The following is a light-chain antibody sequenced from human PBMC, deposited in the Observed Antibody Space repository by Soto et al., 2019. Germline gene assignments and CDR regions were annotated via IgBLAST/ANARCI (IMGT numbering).Light chain of an antibody. Sequence: DIQMTQPPSSLSAYVGDRVTITCRASQGIGNDLGWYQQKPGKAPKRLIVAASSLQSGVPSRFSGSGAGTEFPRTISSLQPEDFATYYCLQYNSYPPTLGPGTKVDI. J-gene: IGKJ3*01. CDR3: LQYNSYPPT. CDR2: AAS. V-gene: IGKV1-17*01. CDR1: QGIGND.